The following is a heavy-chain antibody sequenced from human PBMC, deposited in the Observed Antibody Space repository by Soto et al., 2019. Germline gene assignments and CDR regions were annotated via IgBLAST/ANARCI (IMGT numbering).Heavy chain of an antibody. CDR2: IKSKTDGGTT. D-gene: IGHD3-9*01. Sequence: GGSLRLSCAASGFTVSNAWMNWVRQAPGKGLEWVGRIKSKTDGGTTDYAAPVKGRFTISRDDSKNTLYLQMNSLKTEDTAVYYCTTDNRVGMYFDWLPHGAFDIWGQGTMVTVSS. CDR3: TTDNRVGMYFDWLPHGAFDI. V-gene: IGHV3-15*07. CDR1: GFTVSNAW. J-gene: IGHJ3*02.